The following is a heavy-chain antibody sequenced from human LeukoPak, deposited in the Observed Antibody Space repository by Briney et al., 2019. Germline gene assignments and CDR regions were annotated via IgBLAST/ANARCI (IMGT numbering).Heavy chain of an antibody. J-gene: IGHJ4*02. CDR1: GFTFSSYE. Sequence: GGSLRLSCAASGFTFSSYEMNWVRQAPGKGLEWVSYISSGSTIYDADSVKGRFTISRDNAKNSLYLQMTSLRAEDTAVYYCARESIAVAGAPFDYWGQGTLVTVSS. CDR3: ARESIAVAGAPFDY. D-gene: IGHD6-19*01. V-gene: IGHV3-48*03. CDR2: ISSGSTI.